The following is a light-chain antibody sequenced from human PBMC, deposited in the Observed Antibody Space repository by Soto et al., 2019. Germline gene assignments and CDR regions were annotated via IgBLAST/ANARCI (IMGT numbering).Light chain of an antibody. J-gene: IGLJ3*02. CDR2: EVT. Sequence: QSALTQPPSVSGSPGQSVTISCTGTSSDVGSYNRVSWYQQPPGTAPKLMIYEVTNRPSGVPNRFSASKSGNTSSLTISGLQAEDEADYYCSSYTGSRTWVFGGGTQLTVL. CDR1: SSDVGSYNR. V-gene: IGLV2-18*02. CDR3: SSYTGSRTWV.